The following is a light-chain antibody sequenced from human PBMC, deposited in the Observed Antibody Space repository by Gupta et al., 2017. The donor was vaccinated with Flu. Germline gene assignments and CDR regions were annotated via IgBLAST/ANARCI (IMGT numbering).Light chain of an antibody. CDR1: SSTIGSNS. CDR3: AAWDDTRSVLV. CDR2: RNN. Sequence: QSVLTPPPSASGHPGQRVTISCSGSSSTIGSNSVYCYQQRTATAPNLLIYRNNQRPSWVPDRFSGSKYATSATMTTTGLQAEEEADYYCAAWDDTRSVLVFGGGTKLTVL. V-gene: IGLV1-47*01. J-gene: IGLJ2*01.